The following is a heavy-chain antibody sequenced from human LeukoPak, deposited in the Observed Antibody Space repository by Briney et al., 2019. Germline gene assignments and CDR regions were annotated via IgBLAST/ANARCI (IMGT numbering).Heavy chain of an antibody. J-gene: IGHJ4*02. CDR2: INPNSGGT. V-gene: IGHV1-2*02. CDR1: GYTFTGYY. D-gene: IGHD3-3*01. Sequence: GASVKVSCKASGYTFTGYYMHWVRQAPGQGLEWMGWINPNSGGTNYAQKFQGRVTMTRDTSISTAYMELSRLRSDDTAVYYCARADSSGYDFWSGYHRRLDYWGQGTLVTVSS. CDR3: ARADSSGYDFWSGYHRRLDY.